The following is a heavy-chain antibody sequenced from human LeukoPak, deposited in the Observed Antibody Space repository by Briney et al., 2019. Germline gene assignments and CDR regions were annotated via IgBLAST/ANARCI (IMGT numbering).Heavy chain of an antibody. Sequence: PSETLSLTCTVSGGSISSYYWSWIRQPPGKGLEWMGYIYYSGSTKFNPSLKSRSTISVGPTNNQFLLKLKSVTTADNAVYYCARARRLRHSPASWFDLWGQGTLVTVSS. J-gene: IGHJ5*02. CDR3: ARARRLRHSPASWFDL. CDR2: IYYSGST. CDR1: GGSISSYY. V-gene: IGHV4-59*01. D-gene: IGHD4-17*01.